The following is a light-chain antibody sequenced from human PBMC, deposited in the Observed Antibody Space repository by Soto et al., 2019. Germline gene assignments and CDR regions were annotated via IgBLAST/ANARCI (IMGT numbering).Light chain of an antibody. V-gene: IGKV1-13*02. CDR3: QQFYSYPVT. CDR1: QGISSG. Sequence: AIPLTQSPSSLSASVGDRVTITCRARQGISSGLAWYQQKPGRSPKLLIYAASTLESGVPSRFSGSGSGTDYTLTISSLQPEDFATYFCQQFYSYPVTFGQGTRLEIK. CDR2: AAS. J-gene: IGKJ5*01.